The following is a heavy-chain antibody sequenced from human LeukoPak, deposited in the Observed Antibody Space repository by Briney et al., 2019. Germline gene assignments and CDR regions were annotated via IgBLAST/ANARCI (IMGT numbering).Heavy chain of an antibody. J-gene: IGHJ6*02. CDR1: GFTFSSYA. V-gene: IGHV3-30-3*01. CDR2: ISYDGSNK. D-gene: IGHD3/OR15-3a*01. Sequence: GGSLRLSCAASGFTFSSYAMHWVRQAPGKGLEWVAVISYDGSNKYYADSVKGRFTISRDNSKNTLYLQMNSLRAEDTAVYYCARDPWTGPGMDVWGQGTTVTVSS. CDR3: ARDPWTGPGMDV.